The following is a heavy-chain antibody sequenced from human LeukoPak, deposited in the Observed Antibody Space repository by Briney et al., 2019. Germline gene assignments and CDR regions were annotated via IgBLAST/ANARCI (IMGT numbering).Heavy chain of an antibody. Sequence: GESLKISCKGSGYSFTSYWIGWVRQMPGKGLKWMGIIYPGDSDARYSPSFQGQVTISADKSISTAYLQWSSLKASDTAMYYCARYPPGADYGDYRVSWFDLWGQGTLVTVSS. J-gene: IGHJ5*02. D-gene: IGHD4-17*01. CDR2: IYPGDSDA. CDR3: ARYPPGADYGDYRVSWFDL. V-gene: IGHV5-51*01. CDR1: GYSFTSYW.